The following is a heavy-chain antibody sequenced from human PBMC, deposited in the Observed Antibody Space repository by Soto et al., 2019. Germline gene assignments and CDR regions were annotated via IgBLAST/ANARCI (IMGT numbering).Heavy chain of an antibody. CDR1: GFTFSSYG. CDR3: ARDSSPAHQYGMDV. V-gene: IGHV3-33*01. J-gene: IGHJ6*02. Sequence: PGGSLRLSCAASGFTFSSYGMHWVRQAPGKGLEWVAVIWYDGSNKYYADSVKGRFTISRDNSKNTLYQQMNSLRAEDMAVYYCARDSSPAHQYGMDVWGQGTTVTVSS. CDR2: IWYDGSNK.